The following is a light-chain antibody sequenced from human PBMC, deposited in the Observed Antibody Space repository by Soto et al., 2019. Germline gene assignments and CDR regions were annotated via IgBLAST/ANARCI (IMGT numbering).Light chain of an antibody. CDR2: EVS. J-gene: IGKJ5*01. V-gene: IGKV2D-29*02. CDR3: MQSTQLPPT. Sequence: DVVMTQTPLSLSVAPGQPASISCKSSQSLLHITGETFLFWYLQKPGQSPQPLIYEVSTRVSGVPDRFSGSGSGTDFTLEVSRVETDDVGIYYCMQSTQLPPTFGQGTRLAI. CDR1: QSLLHITGETF.